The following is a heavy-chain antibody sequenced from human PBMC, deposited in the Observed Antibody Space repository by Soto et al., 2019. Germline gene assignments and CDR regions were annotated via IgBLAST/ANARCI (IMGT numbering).Heavy chain of an antibody. J-gene: IGHJ4*02. CDR1: GFSLSTSGVG. CDR3: ARPYYDILTGSYSYYFDY. V-gene: IGHV2-5*02. CDR2: IYWDDDK. D-gene: IGHD3-9*01. Sequence: QITLKESGPTLVKPTQTLTLTCTFSGFSLSTSGVGVGWIRQPPGKALEWLAIIYWDDDKRYSPSLKSRLSITKDISKNQVVLTLNNMDPVDTATYYCARPYYDILTGSYSYYFDYWGQGTLVTVSS.